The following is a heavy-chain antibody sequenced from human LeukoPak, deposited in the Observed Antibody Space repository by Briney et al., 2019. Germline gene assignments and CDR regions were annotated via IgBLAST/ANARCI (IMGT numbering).Heavy chain of an antibody. CDR3: AKSSTYSGSLIDY. D-gene: IGHD1-26*01. CDR1: GGTFSNYA. Sequence: SVKVSCKASGGTFSNYAINWVRQAPGQGLEWMGGITPIFGTANYAQRFQGRVTITADESTSTAYMELSSLRSEDTAVYYCAKSSTYSGSLIDYWGQGTLVSVSS. V-gene: IGHV1-69*01. CDR2: ITPIFGTA. J-gene: IGHJ4*02.